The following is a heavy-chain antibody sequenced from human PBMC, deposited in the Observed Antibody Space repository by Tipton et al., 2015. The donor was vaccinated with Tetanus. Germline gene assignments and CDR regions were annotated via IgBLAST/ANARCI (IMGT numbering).Heavy chain of an antibody. CDR2: MNPNSGNT. CDR3: ARAPGVSSWYLNYCYYYGMDV. J-gene: IGHJ6*02. V-gene: IGHV1-8*01. Sequence: QLVQSGAEVKKPGASVKVSCKASGYTFTSYDINWVRQATGQGLEWMGWMNPNSGNTGYAQKFQGRVTMTRNTSISTAYMELSSLRSEDTAVYYCARAPGVSSWYLNYCYYYGMDVWGQGTTVTVSS. D-gene: IGHD6-13*01. CDR1: GYTFTSYD.